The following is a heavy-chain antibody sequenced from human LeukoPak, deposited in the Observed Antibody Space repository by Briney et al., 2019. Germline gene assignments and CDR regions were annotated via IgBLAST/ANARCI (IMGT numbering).Heavy chain of an antibody. CDR1: GFTFNTNN. J-gene: IGHJ4*02. Sequence: GGSLRLSCAASGFTFNTNNMNWVRQAPGKGLEWVSSISSSSSYIYYADSVKGRFTISRDNSKNTLYLQMNSLRAEDTAVYYCANLPPYLATILDYWGQGTLVTVSS. D-gene: IGHD5-24*01. V-gene: IGHV3-21*04. CDR2: ISSSSSYI. CDR3: ANLPPYLATILDY.